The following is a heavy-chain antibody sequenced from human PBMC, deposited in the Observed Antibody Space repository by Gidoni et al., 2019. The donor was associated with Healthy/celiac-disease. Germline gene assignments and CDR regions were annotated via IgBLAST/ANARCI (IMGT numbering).Heavy chain of an antibody. V-gene: IGHV4-34*01. D-gene: IGHD3-10*01. CDR3: ARLGVIPGYYYGSGSFDGMDV. J-gene: IGHJ6*02. Sequence: QVQLQQWGAGLLKPSETLSLTCAVYGGSFSGYYWSWIRQPPGKGLGWIGEINHSGSTNYNPSLKSRVTISVDTSKNQFSLKLSSVTAADTAVYYCARLGVIPGYYYGSGSFDGMDVWGQGTTVTVSS. CDR2: INHSGST. CDR1: GGSFSGYY.